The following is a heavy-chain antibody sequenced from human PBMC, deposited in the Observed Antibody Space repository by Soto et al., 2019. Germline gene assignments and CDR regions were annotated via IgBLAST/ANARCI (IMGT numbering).Heavy chain of an antibody. CDR3: ARPYGAGDYDILTGRLKAAPYYYYYGMDV. Sequence: GASVKVSCKASGGTFSSYAISWVRQAPGQGLEWMGGIIPIFGTANYAQKFQGRVTITADESTSTAYMELSSLRSEDTAVYYCARPYGAGDYDILTGRLKAAPYYYYYGMDVWGQGTTVTVSS. CDR1: GGTFSSYA. J-gene: IGHJ6*02. V-gene: IGHV1-69*13. D-gene: IGHD3-9*01. CDR2: IIPIFGTA.